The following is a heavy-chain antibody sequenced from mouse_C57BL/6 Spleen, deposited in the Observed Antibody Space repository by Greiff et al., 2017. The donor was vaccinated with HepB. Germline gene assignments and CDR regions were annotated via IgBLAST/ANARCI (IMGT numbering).Heavy chain of an antibody. J-gene: IGHJ1*03. CDR3: ARRYYYGSSYGHFDV. CDR2: INPNNGGT. D-gene: IGHD1-1*01. V-gene: IGHV1-18*01. Sequence: EVKVVESGPELVKPGASVKIPCKASGYTFTDYNMDWVKQSHGKSLEWIGDINPNNGGTIYNQKFKGKATLTVDKSSSTAYMELRSLTSEDTAVYYCARRYYYGSSYGHFDVWGTGTTVTVSS. CDR1: GYTFTDYN.